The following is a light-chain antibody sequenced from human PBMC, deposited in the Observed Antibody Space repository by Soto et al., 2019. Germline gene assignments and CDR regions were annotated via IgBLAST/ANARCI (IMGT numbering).Light chain of an antibody. V-gene: IGKV1-16*01. CDR1: QGINNY. CDR3: QQYSSYPHT. J-gene: IGKJ2*01. CDR2: AAS. Sequence: DIQMTQSPSSLSASVGDRVTITCRASQGINNYLAWFQQRPGNAPKSLIYAASRLQSGVPSRYNGSGSGTDFTLTISSLQPEDFATYYCQQYSSYPHTFGQGTKLEIK.